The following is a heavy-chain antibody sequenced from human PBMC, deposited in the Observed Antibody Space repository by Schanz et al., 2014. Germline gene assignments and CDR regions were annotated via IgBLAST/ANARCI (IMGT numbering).Heavy chain of an antibody. CDR3: ARDGDFDY. CDR1: GFIVSSTY. CDR2: ISDSGDST. Sequence: EVQLLESGGGLVQPGGSLRLSCAASGFIVSSTYMTWVRQAPGKGLEWVSDISDSGDSTHYADSVKGRFTISRDNSKNTLFLQMSSLRAEDTAVYYCARDGDFDYWGQGTLVTVSS. V-gene: IGHV3-48*01. J-gene: IGHJ4*02.